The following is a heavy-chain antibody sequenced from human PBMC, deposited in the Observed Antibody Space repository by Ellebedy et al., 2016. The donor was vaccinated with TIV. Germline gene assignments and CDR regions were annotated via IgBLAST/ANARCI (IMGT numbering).Heavy chain of an antibody. CDR1: GFTFSSYA. Sequence: GGSLRLXXAASGFTFSSYAMNWVRQAPGKGLEWVSSISSSSSYIYYADSVKGRFTISRDNAKNSLYLQMNSLRAEDTAVYYCARYSSGWYSKDYGMDVWGQGTTVTVSS. CDR3: ARYSSGWYSKDYGMDV. J-gene: IGHJ6*02. V-gene: IGHV3-21*01. D-gene: IGHD6-19*01. CDR2: ISSSSSYI.